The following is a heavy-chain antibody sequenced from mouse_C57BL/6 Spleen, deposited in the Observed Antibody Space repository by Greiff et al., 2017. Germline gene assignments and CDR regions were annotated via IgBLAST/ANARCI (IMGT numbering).Heavy chain of an antibody. D-gene: IGHD2-4*01. CDR2: ISYDGSN. CDR3: AREDYDYDGRADY. CDR1: GYSITSGYY. V-gene: IGHV3-6*01. Sequence: EVQVVESGPGLVKPSQSLSLTCSVTGYSITSGYYWNWIRQFPGNKLEWMGYISYDGSNNYNPSLKNRISITRDTSKNQFFLKLNSVTTEDTATYYCAREDYDYDGRADYWGQGTTLTVSS. J-gene: IGHJ2*01.